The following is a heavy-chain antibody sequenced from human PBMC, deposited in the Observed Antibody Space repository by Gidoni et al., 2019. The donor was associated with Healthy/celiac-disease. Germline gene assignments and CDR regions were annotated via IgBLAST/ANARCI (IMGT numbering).Heavy chain of an antibody. J-gene: IGHJ4*02. V-gene: IGHV1-69*06. D-gene: IGHD6-13*01. CDR3: ARDLRRGSSSWQFDY. Sequence: QVQLVQSGAEVKTPGSSVKVSCKASGVTFTSYAISWVRQAPGQGLEWMGGIIPIFGTANYAQEFQGRVTITADKSTSTAYMELSSLRSEDTAVYYCARDLRRGSSSWQFDYWGQGTLVTVSS. CDR2: IIPIFGTA. CDR1: GVTFTSYA.